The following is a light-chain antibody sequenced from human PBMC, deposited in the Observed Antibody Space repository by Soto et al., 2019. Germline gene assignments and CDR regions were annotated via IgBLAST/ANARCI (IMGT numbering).Light chain of an antibody. Sequence: IELTQSPGTLSLSPGERATLSCRASQSLSNSFIAWYQQKPGQAPRLLIYDTSSRATGIPDRFSGSGSGTDFTLTISRLEPEDFSVFYCQQYGTSQIIFGQGTRLEIK. CDR1: QSLSNSF. CDR3: QQYGTSQII. J-gene: IGKJ5*01. CDR2: DTS. V-gene: IGKV3-20*01.